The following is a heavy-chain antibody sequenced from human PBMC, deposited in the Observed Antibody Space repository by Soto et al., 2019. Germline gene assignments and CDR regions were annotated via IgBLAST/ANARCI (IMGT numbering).Heavy chain of an antibody. D-gene: IGHD3-3*01. Sequence: SETLSLTCTVSGGSISSGDSSWSWVRQSPGKGLEWIGHIYNSGITYYNPSLKSRVVISIDTSRNQFSLRLNSLTAADRAVYFCARGVTVFGLVSRFWFDPWGQGTVVTV. CDR3: ARGVTVFGLVSRFWFDP. V-gene: IGHV4-30-4*01. CDR1: GGSISSGDSS. CDR2: IYNSGIT. J-gene: IGHJ5*02.